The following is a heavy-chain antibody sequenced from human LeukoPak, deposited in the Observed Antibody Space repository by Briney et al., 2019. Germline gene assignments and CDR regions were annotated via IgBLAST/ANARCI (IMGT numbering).Heavy chain of an antibody. CDR3: AGEGGCSCGSCQGAFDS. J-gene: IGHJ3*02. V-gene: IGHV4-4*07. CDR1: GGSISSYY. D-gene: IGHD2-15*01. CDR2: IYTSGST. Sequence: SETLSLTCVDSGGSISSYYWSWIRQPAGEGLERIWRIYTSGSTNYNPSLKSRVTMSVDTSKNQFSLKTSSVTAADTAVYYCAGEGGCSCGSCQGAFDSWGQGTMVTVSS.